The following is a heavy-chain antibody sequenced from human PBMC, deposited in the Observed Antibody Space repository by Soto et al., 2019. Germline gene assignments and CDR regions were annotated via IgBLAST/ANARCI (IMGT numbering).Heavy chain of an antibody. V-gene: IGHV4-31*03. Sequence: QVQLQESGPGLVKASQTLSLICNVSGESISSGGYYWSWIRHHPGKGLEWIGYIYDTASAYYNPSLKSRVTFSMDTSKNHFAMKLSSVTAADTAVYYCARASSSSSAADHWGQGTLITVSS. CDR3: ARASSSSSAADH. CDR1: GESISSGGYY. D-gene: IGHD6-6*01. J-gene: IGHJ4*02. CDR2: IYDTASA.